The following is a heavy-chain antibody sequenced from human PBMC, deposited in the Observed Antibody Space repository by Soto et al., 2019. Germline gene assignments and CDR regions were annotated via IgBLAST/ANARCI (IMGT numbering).Heavy chain of an antibody. CDR1: GGSFSGYY. J-gene: IGHJ4*02. CDR2: INHSGSS. CDR3: ARDKITGLFDY. D-gene: IGHD2-8*02. V-gene: IGHV4-34*01. Sequence: SETLSLTCAVYGGSFSGYYWTWIRQPPGTGLEWIGEINHSGSSNYNPSLKSRVTISVDTSKNQFSLKLTSVTAADTAVYYCARDKITGLFDYWGQGTLVTSPQ.